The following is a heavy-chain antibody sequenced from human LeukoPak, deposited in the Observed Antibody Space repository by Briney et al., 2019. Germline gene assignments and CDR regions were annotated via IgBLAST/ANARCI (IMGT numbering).Heavy chain of an antibody. D-gene: IGHD3-10*01. CDR1: GFTFSNYA. V-gene: IGHV3-23*01. CDR3: AKAAVPGSKYYFDY. Sequence: SGGSLRLSCAASGFTFSNYAMSGVRQAPGKGREWVSGISGSGSSTYYADSVKGRFTISRDNSKNTLYLQMNTLRAEDTAVYYCAKAAVPGSKYYFDYWGQGTLVTVSS. CDR2: ISGSGSST. J-gene: IGHJ4*01.